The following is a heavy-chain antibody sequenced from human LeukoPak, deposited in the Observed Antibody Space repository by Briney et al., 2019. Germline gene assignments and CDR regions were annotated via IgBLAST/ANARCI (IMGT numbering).Heavy chain of an antibody. CDR1: GGSISSHY. CDR2: VFYSGST. CDR3: ARVVPKQQLVDAFDI. V-gene: IGHV4-59*11. J-gene: IGHJ3*02. Sequence: SETLSLTCTVSGGSISSHYWSWIRQPPGKGLEWIGYVFYSGSTNYNPSLKSRVSISVDTSKKQLSLKLSSVTAADTAVYYCARVVPKQQLVDAFDIWGQGTLCTVSS. D-gene: IGHD6-13*01.